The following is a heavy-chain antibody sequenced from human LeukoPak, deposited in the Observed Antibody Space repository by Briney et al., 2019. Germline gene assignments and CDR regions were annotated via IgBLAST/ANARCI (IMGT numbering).Heavy chain of an antibody. D-gene: IGHD4-17*01. CDR1: GYTFTDYY. Sequence: ASVKVSCKVSGYTFTDYYMHWVQQAPGKGLEWMGLVDPEDGETIYAEKFQGRVTITADTSTDTAYMELSSLRSEDTAVYYCATITESYGDYVLYYFDYWGQGTLVTFSS. V-gene: IGHV1-69-2*01. J-gene: IGHJ4*02. CDR2: VDPEDGET. CDR3: ATITESYGDYVLYYFDY.